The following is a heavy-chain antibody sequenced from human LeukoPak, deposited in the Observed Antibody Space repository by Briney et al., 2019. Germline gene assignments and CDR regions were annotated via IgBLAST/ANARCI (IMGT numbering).Heavy chain of an antibody. J-gene: IGHJ4*02. CDR3: ARTDYGGAEVDY. Sequence: GGSLRLSCAASGFTVSSNYMSWVRQAPGKGLEWVSVIYSGGSTYYADSVKGRFTISRDNSKNTLYLQMNSLRAEDTAVYYCARTDYGGAEVDYWGQGTLVTVSS. CDR1: GFTVSSNY. D-gene: IGHD4-23*01. CDR2: IYSGGST. V-gene: IGHV3-53*01.